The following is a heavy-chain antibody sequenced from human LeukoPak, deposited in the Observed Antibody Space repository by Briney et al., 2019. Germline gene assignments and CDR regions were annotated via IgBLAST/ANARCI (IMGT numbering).Heavy chain of an antibody. V-gene: IGHV3-20*04. CDR1: GFTFSSYW. D-gene: IGHD1-26*01. CDR3: ARPSFLGSSYPDFDY. J-gene: IGHJ4*02. Sequence: PGGSLRLSCAASGFTFSSYWMHWVRQAPGKGLEWVSGINWNGGSTTYVDSVKGRFTISRDNAKNSLYLQMNSLRAEDTALYYCARPSFLGSSYPDFDYWGQGTLVTVSS. CDR2: INWNGGST.